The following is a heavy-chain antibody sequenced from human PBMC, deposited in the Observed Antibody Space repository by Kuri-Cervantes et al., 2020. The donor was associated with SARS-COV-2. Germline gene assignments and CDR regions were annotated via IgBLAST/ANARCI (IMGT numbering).Heavy chain of an antibody. V-gene: IGHV3-21*01. CDR3: ARTFMGYYYYMDV. J-gene: IGHJ6*03. Sequence: GESLKISCAASGFSLSRYTMNWVRQAPGKALEWVSSISGSGSYIYYADSVKGRFTISKESGENSLYLQMNSLRAEDTAVYYCARTFMGYYYYMDVWGKGTTVTVSS. D-gene: IGHD3-3*02. CDR1: GFSLSRYT. CDR2: ISGSGSYI.